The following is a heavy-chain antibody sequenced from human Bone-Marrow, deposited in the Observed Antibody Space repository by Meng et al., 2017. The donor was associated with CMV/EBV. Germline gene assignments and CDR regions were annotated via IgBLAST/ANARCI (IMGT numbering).Heavy chain of an antibody. CDR1: GLSFSTYW. D-gene: IGHD3-10*01. CDR3: ARGRKDGSGTY. Sequence: GGSLRLSCAVSGLSFSTYWMSWVRQAPGKGPEWVANINQDGSERFYVDSVKGRFTVSRDNAQNSLYLQLNSLRAEDTAVYYCARGRKDGSGTYWGQGSLVTVSS. CDR2: INQDGSER. V-gene: IGHV3-7*01. J-gene: IGHJ4*02.